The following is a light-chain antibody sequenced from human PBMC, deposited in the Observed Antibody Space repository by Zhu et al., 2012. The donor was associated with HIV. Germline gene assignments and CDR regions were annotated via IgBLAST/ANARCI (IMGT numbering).Light chain of an antibody. J-gene: IGKJ2*01. V-gene: IGKV3-20*01. CDR2: GAS. CDR1: QSISTY. Sequence: EGVLTQFPATLSLSPGDRATLSCRAGQSISTYLAWYQQKPGQAPRLLIYGASRRVTGIPDRFSGSGSGTDFTLTISRLEPEDFAVYYCQHYVPSPMYTFGQGTKLEIK. CDR3: QHYVPSPMYT.